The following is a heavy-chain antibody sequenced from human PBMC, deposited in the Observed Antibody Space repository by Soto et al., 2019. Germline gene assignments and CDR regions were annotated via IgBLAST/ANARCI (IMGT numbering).Heavy chain of an antibody. J-gene: IGHJ6*02. V-gene: IGHV3-15*07. CDR1: GFIFSNTW. CDR2: IKTKIEGGTT. CDR3: TADIPNISANYGMDV. D-gene: IGHD6-25*01. Sequence: EEQLVESGGGLVEPGGSLRLSCAASGFIFSNTWINWVRQAPGKGLEWVGRIKTKIEGGTTNYAAPVKGRFTVSGDDSKNTVYLHMNSLRPADTAVYYCTADIPNISANYGMDVWGQGRTVTVSS.